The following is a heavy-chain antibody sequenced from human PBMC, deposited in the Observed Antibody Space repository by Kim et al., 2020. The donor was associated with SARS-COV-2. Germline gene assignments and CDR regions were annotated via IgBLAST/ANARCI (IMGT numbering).Heavy chain of an antibody. CDR2: IYQSGDT. Sequence: SETLSLTCAVTGDSISSGGYSWSWIRQPPGKGLEWIGYIYQSGDTNYNPSLKSRVTISVDRSKNQLSLRLNSVTAADTAVYFCASYSDYVRAFDYWGQGTKVTVSS. J-gene: IGHJ3*01. V-gene: IGHV4-30-2*01. D-gene: IGHD4-17*01. CDR3: ASYSDYVRAFDY. CDR1: GDSISSGGYS.